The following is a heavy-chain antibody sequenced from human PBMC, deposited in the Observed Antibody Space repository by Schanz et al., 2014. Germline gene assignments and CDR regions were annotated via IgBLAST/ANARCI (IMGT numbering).Heavy chain of an antibody. D-gene: IGHD3-22*01. CDR3: ARDDRAYYYGMDV. Sequence: QVQLVQSGAEVKKPGASVKVSCKASGYTFTSDSMHWVRQAPGQGLEWMGWINPNTGGTNFAQKFQGWVTVTRDTSISTVYMELSRVTYEDTAVYYCARDDRAYYYGMDVWGKGTTVTVSS. CDR1: GYTFTSDS. J-gene: IGHJ6*04. V-gene: IGHV1-2*04. CDR2: INPNTGGT.